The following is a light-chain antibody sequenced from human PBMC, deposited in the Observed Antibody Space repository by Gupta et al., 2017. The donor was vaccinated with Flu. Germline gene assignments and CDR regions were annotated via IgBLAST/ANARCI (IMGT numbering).Light chain of an antibody. CDR1: QSVLYSSNNKNY. CDR2: WAS. CDR3: QQYDSTREI. Sequence: DIVMTQSPDSLAVSLGERATINCKSSQSVLYSSNNKNYLAWYQQKPGQPPKLLIYWASTRESGVPDRFSGSGSGTDFTLTISSLQAEDVAVYYCQQYDSTREIFGQGTKLEIK. J-gene: IGKJ2*01. V-gene: IGKV4-1*01.